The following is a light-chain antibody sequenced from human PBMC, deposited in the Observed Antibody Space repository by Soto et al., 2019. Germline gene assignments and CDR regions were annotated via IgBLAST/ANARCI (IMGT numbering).Light chain of an antibody. V-gene: IGKV3-11*01. CDR1: QSVGSY. CDR3: QQYSNWPPVLT. CDR2: DAS. J-gene: IGKJ4*01. Sequence: EIVLTQSPVTLSLSPGERATLSCRASQSVGSYLAWYQQKPGQAPRLLIYDASNRATGIPARFSGSGSGTDFTLTISSLEPEDFAVYYCQQYSNWPPVLTFGGGTKVDIK.